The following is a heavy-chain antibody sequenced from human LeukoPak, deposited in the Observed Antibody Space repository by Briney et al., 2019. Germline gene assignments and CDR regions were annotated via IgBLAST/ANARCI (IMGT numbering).Heavy chain of an antibody. Sequence: ASVTVSCKASGYSFTSNYIHWVRQAPGQGLEWMGMIYPRDGSTSYAQKFQGRVTVTRDASTSTVHMELSGLRSEDTAVYYCARDQEAFDYWGQGTLVTVSS. CDR3: ARDQEAFDY. CDR1: GYSFTSNY. J-gene: IGHJ4*02. CDR2: IYPRDGST. V-gene: IGHV1-46*01.